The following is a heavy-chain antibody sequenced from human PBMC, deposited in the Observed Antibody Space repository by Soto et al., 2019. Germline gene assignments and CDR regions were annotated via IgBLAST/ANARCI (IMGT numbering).Heavy chain of an antibody. CDR1: GFTFSSYG. J-gene: IGHJ3*02. D-gene: IGHD1-7*01. V-gene: IGHV3-30*18. CDR2: ISYDGSNK. CDR3: AKTRGNWNYVLGAFDI. Sequence: QVQLVESGGGVVQPGRSLRLSCAASGFTFSSYGMHWVRQAPGKGLEWVAVISYDGSNKYYADSVKGRFTISRDNSKNTLYLQMNSLRAEDTAVYYCAKTRGNWNYVLGAFDIWGQGTMVTVSS.